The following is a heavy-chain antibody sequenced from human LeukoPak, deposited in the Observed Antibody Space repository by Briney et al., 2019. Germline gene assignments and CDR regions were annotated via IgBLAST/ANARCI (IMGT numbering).Heavy chain of an antibody. D-gene: IGHD7-27*01. CDR2: INHSGTT. J-gene: IGHJ3*02. V-gene: IGHV4-34*01. CDR3: ARIRLTGDLSGPGDFDI. CDR1: GGSFSDFY. Sequence: SETLSLTCAVYGGSFSDFYWSWIRQPPGKGLEWIGEINHSGTTNYNPSLKSRVTISVDTSKNQFSLKMRSMTAADTAVYYCARIRLTGDLSGPGDFDIWGQGTMVTVSS.